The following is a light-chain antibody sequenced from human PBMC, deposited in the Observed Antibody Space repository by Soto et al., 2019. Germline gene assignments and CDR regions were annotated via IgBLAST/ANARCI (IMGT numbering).Light chain of an antibody. V-gene: IGLV3-25*02. CDR3: QSADSSGIYRV. J-gene: IGLJ2*01. CDR1: ALPKQY. CDR2: KHS. Sequence: SYELTQPPSVSVSPGQTARITCSGDALPKQYAYWYQQKPGQAPVLVMYKHSERPSGLPERFSGSRSGTTVTLTISGVQAEDEADYCCQSADSSGIYRVFGGGTKVTVL.